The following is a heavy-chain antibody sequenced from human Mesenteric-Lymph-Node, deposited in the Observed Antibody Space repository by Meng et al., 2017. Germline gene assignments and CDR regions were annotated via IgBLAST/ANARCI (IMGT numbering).Heavy chain of an antibody. D-gene: IGHD3-22*01. CDR1: GFPFSSSS. CDR3: ARADTYYYDSSGPHPLDY. V-gene: IGHV3-64*01. Sequence: GGSLRLSCAVSGFPFSSSSMHWVRQAPGKGWEYVSAISNDGVRTYYANSVKGRFTISRDNSKSTLFLHMGGLRPEDMARYYCARADTYYYDSSGPHPLDYWGQGTLVTVSS. J-gene: IGHJ4*02. CDR2: ISNDGVRT.